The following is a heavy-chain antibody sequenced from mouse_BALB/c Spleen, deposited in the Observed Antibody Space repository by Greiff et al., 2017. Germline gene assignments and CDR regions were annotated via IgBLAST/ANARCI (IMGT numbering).Heavy chain of an antibody. CDR3: ASSYGNYDY. J-gene: IGHJ2*01. Sequence: EVKLVESGGGLVQPGGSRKLSCAASGFTFSSFGMHWVRQAPDKGLEWVAYISSGSSTIYYADTVKGRFTISRDNPKNTLFLQMTSLRSEDTAMYYCASSYGNYDYWGQGTTLTVSS. CDR1: GFTFSSFG. D-gene: IGHD2-1*01. CDR2: ISSGSSTI. V-gene: IGHV5-17*02.